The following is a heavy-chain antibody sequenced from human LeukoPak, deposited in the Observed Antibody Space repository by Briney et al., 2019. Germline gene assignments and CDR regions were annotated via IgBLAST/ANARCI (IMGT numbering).Heavy chain of an antibody. D-gene: IGHD4-17*01. V-gene: IGHV1-2*02. CDR1: GYTFIGYY. CDR2: IHPNSGDT. CDR3: ALHTGTNSFFDF. Sequence: AAVKVSFRASGYTFIGYYMHWRRQAAGQGVEWMGWIHPNSGDTNYAQSFQGRVTMTRDPSISTAYMELSRLRSNDTAVYYCALHTGTNSFFDFWGQGTLVTVPS. J-gene: IGHJ4*02.